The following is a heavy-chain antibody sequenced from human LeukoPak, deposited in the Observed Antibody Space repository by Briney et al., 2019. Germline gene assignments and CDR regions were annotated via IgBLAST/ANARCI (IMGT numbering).Heavy chain of an antibody. Sequence: SETLSLTCTVSGGSISSYYWSWIRQPPGKGLEWIGYIYYSGSTNYNPSLKSRVTISVDTSKNQFSLKLSSVTAADTAVHYCAREAAAGPHYYYYYMDVWGKGTTVTVSS. CDR3: AREAAAGPHYYYYYMDV. CDR2: IYYSGST. CDR1: GGSISSYY. V-gene: IGHV4-59*01. D-gene: IGHD6-13*01. J-gene: IGHJ6*03.